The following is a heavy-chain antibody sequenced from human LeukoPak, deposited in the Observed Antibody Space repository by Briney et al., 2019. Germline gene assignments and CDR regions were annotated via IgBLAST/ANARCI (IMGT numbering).Heavy chain of an antibody. CDR2: ISGSGGST. Sequence: PGGSLRLSGAASGFTFSSYAMSWVRQAPGKGLEWASAISGSGGSTYYADSVKGRFTISRDNSKNTLYLQMNSLRAEDTAVYYCAKDLGPGCSSTSCYRVDTAMALDYWGQGTLVTVSS. D-gene: IGHD2-2*01. CDR1: GFTFSSYA. V-gene: IGHV3-23*01. J-gene: IGHJ4*02. CDR3: AKDLGPGCSSTSCYRVDTAMALDY.